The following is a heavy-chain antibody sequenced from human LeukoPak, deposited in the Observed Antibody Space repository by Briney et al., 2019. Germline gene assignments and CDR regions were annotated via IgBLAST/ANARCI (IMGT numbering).Heavy chain of an antibody. CDR2: INPNSGGT. CDR3: ARGVVAATFYYYMDV. Sequence: ASVKVSCKASRGTFSSYAISWVRQAPGQGLEWMGWINPNSGGTKYAQKFQGRVTMTRDSSISTAYMELSSLRSDDTAVYYCARGVVAATFYYYMDVWGKGTTVTVSS. J-gene: IGHJ6*03. V-gene: IGHV1-2*02. CDR1: RGTFSSYA. D-gene: IGHD2-15*01.